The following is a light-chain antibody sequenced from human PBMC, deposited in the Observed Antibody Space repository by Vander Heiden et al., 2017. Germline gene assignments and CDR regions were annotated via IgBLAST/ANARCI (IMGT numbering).Light chain of an antibody. V-gene: IGKV1-9*01. CDR1: QGISSY. CDR2: GAS. J-gene: IGKJ5*01. Sequence: DIQLTQSTSHMSASVGDRVTITCLSSQGISSYLAWYQQKPGKAPKLLIYGASTLQSGVPSRFSGSGSGTEFTLTISSLQPEDFATYYCQQLNSYLITFGQGTRLEIK. CDR3: QQLNSYLIT.